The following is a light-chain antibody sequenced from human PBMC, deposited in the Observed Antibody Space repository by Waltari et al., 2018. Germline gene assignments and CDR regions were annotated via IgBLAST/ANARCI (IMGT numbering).Light chain of an antibody. CDR2: TAS. CDR1: QGISNY. CDR3: QQRHSYPIT. Sequence: IQLTQSPSPLSAPVGATVPITCRASQGISNYLAWYQQKPGKAPKLLIHTASTLQSGVPSRFSGSGSGTDFTLTISSLQPEDFATYYCQQRHSYPITFGQGTRLDIK. V-gene: IGKV1-9*01. J-gene: IGKJ5*01.